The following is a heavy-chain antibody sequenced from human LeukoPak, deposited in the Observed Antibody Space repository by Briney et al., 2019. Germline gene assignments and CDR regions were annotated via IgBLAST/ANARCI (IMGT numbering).Heavy chain of an antibody. CDR2: IKQDGSEK. J-gene: IGHJ4*02. CDR3: ARDSPSGYDFFDY. Sequence: PGGSLRLSCAASGFTFSSYWMSWVRQAPGKGLEWVANIKQDGSEKYYVDSVKGRFTISRDNAKNSLYLQMNSLRAEDTAVYYCARDSPSGYDFFDYWGQGTLVTVSS. V-gene: IGHV3-7*01. CDR1: GFTFSSYW. D-gene: IGHD5-12*01.